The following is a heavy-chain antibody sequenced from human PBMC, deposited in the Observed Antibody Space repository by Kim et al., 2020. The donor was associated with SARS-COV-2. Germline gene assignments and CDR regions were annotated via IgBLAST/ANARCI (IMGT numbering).Heavy chain of an antibody. V-gene: IGHV4-39*01. J-gene: IGHJ4*02. CDR1: GGSISSSSYY. CDR3: ARGYSSGWYYRYFDY. CDR2: IYYSGST. Sequence: SETLSLTCTVSGGSISSSSYYWGWIRQPPGKGLEWIGSIYYSGSTYYNPSLKSRVTISVDTSKNQFSLKLSSVTAADTAVYYCARGYSSGWYYRYFDYWGQGTLVTVSS. D-gene: IGHD6-19*01.